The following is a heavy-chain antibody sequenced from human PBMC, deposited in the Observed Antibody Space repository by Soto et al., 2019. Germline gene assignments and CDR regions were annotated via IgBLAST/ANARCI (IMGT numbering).Heavy chain of an antibody. CDR3: ARYFGWSAIGP. Sequence: TLSLTCAVSGAAITGADSYFFCIRKPPWNGLELIGYIAYSEDTYYNPTLRSRMTISADRSENKFALTLESVTAADPGVYFCARYFGWSAIGPWGQGTLVTVSS. CDR2: IAYSEDT. D-gene: IGHD3-9*01. V-gene: IGHV4-31*11. J-gene: IGHJ5*02. CDR1: GAAITGADSY.